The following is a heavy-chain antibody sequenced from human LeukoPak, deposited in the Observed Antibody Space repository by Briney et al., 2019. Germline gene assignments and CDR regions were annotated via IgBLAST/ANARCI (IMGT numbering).Heavy chain of an antibody. CDR2: ISAYNGNT. CDR1: GYTFTNYG. V-gene: IGHV1-18*01. Sequence: ASVKVSCKASGYTFTNYGIFWVRQAPGQGLEWMGWISAYNGNTNYAQKLQGRVTMTTDTSTSTAYMELRSLRSDDTAVYYCARAKQQWLVQSGIDYWGQGTLVTVSS. D-gene: IGHD6-19*01. CDR3: ARAKQQWLVQSGIDY. J-gene: IGHJ4*02.